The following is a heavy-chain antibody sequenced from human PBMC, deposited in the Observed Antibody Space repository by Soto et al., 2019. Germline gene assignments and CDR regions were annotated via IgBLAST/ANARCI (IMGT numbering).Heavy chain of an antibody. CDR2: IYYSGST. D-gene: IGHD6-13*01. CDR3: AREQLGGIDY. CDR1: GGSISSYY. J-gene: IGHJ4*02. V-gene: IGHV4-59*01. Sequence: PSETLSLTCTVSGGSISSYYWSWIRQPPGKGLEWIGHIYYSGSTNYNPSLKSRVTISVDTSKNQFSLKLSSVTAADTAVYYCAREQLGGIDYWGQGTLVTVSS.